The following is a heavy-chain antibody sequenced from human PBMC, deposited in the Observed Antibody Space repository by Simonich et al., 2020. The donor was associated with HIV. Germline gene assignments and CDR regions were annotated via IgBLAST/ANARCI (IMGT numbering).Heavy chain of an antibody. CDR1: VGSFSGYY. Sequence: QVQLQQWGAGLLKPSETLSLTCAVYVGSFSGYYWHWIRQPPGKGLEWIGEINHSGRTNYNPSLKSRVTISVDTSKNQVSLKLSSVTAADTAVYYCARGFYQRLYYFDYWGQGTLVTVSS. J-gene: IGHJ4*02. V-gene: IGHV4-34*01. CDR2: INHSGRT. D-gene: IGHD2-2*01. CDR3: ARGFYQRLYYFDY.